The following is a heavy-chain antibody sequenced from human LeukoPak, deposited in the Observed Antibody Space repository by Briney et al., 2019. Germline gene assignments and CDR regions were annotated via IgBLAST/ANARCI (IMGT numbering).Heavy chain of an antibody. Sequence: ASVKVSFKASGGTFSSYAISWVRQAPGQGLEWMGGIIPIFGTANYAQKFQGRVTITADESTSTAYMELSSLRSEDTAVYYCARAAEDCSSTGCRPRPSFFDYWGQGTLVTVSS. CDR2: IIPIFGTA. D-gene: IGHD2-2*01. CDR3: ARAAEDCSSTGCRPRPSFFDY. V-gene: IGHV1-69*13. J-gene: IGHJ4*02. CDR1: GGTFSSYA.